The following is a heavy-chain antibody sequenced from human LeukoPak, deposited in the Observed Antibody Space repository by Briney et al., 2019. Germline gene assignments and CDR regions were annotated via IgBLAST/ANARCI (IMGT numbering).Heavy chain of an antibody. CDR3: ARTTSMNYVGDAFHI. CDR2: ISYDGSDK. V-gene: IGHV3-30*04. Sequence: GGSLRLSCAASGFTLSSYALHWVRQAPGKGLEWVAVISYDGSDKYYADSVKGRFTISRDNAKSTLFLQMNSLRAEDTALYYCARTTSMNYVGDAFHIWGRGTMVTVSS. CDR1: GFTLSSYA. D-gene: IGHD1-7*01. J-gene: IGHJ3*02.